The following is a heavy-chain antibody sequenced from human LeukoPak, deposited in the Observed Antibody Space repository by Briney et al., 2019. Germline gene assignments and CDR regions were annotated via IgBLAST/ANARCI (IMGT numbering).Heavy chain of an antibody. CDR1: GYTFTGYY. CDR3: ARADRLHGGPYLIGP. Sequence: ASVKVSCKASGYTFTGYYMHWVRQAPGQGLEWMGWINPNNGDIKSAQKFQGRVTMTRDTSITTVYMEVSWLTSDDTAIYYCARADRLHGGPYLIGPWGQGTLVTVSS. V-gene: IGHV1-2*02. CDR2: INPNNGDI. D-gene: IGHD2-21*01. J-gene: IGHJ5*02.